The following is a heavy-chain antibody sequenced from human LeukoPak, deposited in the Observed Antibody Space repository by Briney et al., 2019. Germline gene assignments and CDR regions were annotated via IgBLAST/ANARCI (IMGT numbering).Heavy chain of an antibody. CDR2: IYYSGST. D-gene: IGHD3-22*01. CDR1: GGSISGSSYY. Sequence: PSETLSLTCTVSGGSISGSSYYWGWIRQPPGKGLEWIGSIYYSGSTYYNPSLKSRVTISVDTSKNQFSLKLSSVTAADTAVYYCARDQGSMIVVRTTNWYFDLWGRGTLVTVSS. J-gene: IGHJ2*01. CDR3: ARDQGSMIVVRTTNWYFDL. V-gene: IGHV4-39*02.